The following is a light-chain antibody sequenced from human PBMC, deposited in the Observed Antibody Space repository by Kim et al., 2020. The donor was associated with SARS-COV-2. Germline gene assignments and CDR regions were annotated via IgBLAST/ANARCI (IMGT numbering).Light chain of an antibody. CDR1: VLAKKY. CDR2: KDS. J-gene: IGLJ2*01. V-gene: IGLV3-27*01. Sequence: SYELTQPSSVSVSPGQTARITCSGDVLAKKYARWFQLKPGQAPVLVIYKDSERPSGIPERFSGSSSGTTVTLTISGAQVEDEADYYCYSAADNNEVFGGGTQLTVL. CDR3: YSAADNNEV.